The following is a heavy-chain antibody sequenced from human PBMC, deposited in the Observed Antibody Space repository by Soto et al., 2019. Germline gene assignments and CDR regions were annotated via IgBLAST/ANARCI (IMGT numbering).Heavy chain of an antibody. D-gene: IGHD6-6*01. CDR2: IKSKTDGGTI. CDR1: GLSFSNAW. Sequence: EVQLVESGGGLVKPGGSHRLSCAASGLSFSNAWMSWVRQAPGKGLEWVGRIKSKTDGGTIDYAAPVKGRFTISRDDSESTLYLQMNSLQTEDTSVYYCTQSMRSSSSAFDNWGQGTLVTVSS. V-gene: IGHV3-15*01. J-gene: IGHJ4*02. CDR3: TQSMRSSSSAFDN.